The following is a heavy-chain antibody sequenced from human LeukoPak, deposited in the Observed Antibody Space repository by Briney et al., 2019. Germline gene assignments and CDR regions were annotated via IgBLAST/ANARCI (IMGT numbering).Heavy chain of an antibody. Sequence: GGSMRLSCTVSAFTVSSNSMSWVRQAQGKGLEWVSFIYSDNTHYSDSVKGRFTISRDNSKNTLYLQMNSLRAEDTAVYYCARRAGADSHPYDYWGQGALVTVSS. V-gene: IGHV3-53*01. CDR1: AFTVSSNS. D-gene: IGHD2-21*02. CDR2: IYSDNT. CDR3: ARRAGADSHPYDY. J-gene: IGHJ4*02.